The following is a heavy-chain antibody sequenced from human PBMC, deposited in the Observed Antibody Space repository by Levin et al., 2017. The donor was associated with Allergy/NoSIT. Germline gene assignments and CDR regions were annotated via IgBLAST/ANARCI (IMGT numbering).Heavy chain of an antibody. CDR3: ATQCSGGSCYQY. V-gene: IGHV3-15*01. J-gene: IGHJ4*02. Sequence: GESLKISCAASGFTFINACMTWVRQAPGKGLEWVCRIKSKTDGGTTDYSAPVKGSFTISRDDSENTLYLQMSSLKTEDTAVYYCATQCSGGSCYQYWGEGTLDTVSA. CDR1: GFTFINAC. D-gene: IGHD2-15*01. CDR2: IKSKTDGGTT.